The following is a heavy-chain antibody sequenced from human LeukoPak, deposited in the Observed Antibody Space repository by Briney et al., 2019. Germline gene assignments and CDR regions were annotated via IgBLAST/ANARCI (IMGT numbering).Heavy chain of an antibody. CDR1: GYSFTTYA. Sequence: ASVKVSRKASGYSFTTYAISWVRQAPGQGLEWMGWISVYNGNTNYAQKVQGRVTMTTDTSTSTAYMELRSLRSDDTAVYYCARQPAEYDYGLDVWGQGTTVTVSS. CDR3: ARQPAEYDYGLDV. V-gene: IGHV1-18*01. CDR2: ISVYNGNT. J-gene: IGHJ6*02.